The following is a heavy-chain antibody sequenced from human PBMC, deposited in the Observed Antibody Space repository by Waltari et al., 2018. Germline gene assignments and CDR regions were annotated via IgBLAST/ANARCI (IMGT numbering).Heavy chain of an antibody. CDR3: ARATGDCSGGSCLRVYYYYMDV. V-gene: IGHV1-46*01. D-gene: IGHD2-15*01. CDR2: INPSGCST. CDR1: GYTFTSYY. Sequence: QVQLVQSGAEVKKPGASVKVSCKASGYTFTSYYMHWVRQDPGQGLEWMGIINPSGCSTSYANKFQGRAIMTRDTSPSTVYLELSSLRSEDTAVSYCARATGDCSGGSCLRVYYYYMDVWRKGTTVTVSS. J-gene: IGHJ6*03.